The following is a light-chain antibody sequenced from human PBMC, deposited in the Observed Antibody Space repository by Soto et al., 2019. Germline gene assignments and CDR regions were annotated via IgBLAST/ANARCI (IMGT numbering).Light chain of an antibody. V-gene: IGKV3-20*01. CDR3: QQFYSSTPHT. CDR2: GAS. Sequence: EIVMTQSPGTLSLSPGERATISCRASQVIGSSYLACYHQKSGQAPMLLIYGASSRATGIPERFSGSGSGTDFTLIISRLEPEDFGVYYCQQFYSSTPHTFGEGTKLEIK. CDR1: QVIGSSY. J-gene: IGKJ2*01.